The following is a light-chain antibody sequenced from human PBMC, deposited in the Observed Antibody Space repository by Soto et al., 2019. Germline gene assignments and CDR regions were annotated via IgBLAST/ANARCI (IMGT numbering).Light chain of an antibody. J-gene: IGLJ7*01. CDR2: GNS. V-gene: IGLV1-47*02. CDR1: SSNVGFNA. CDR3: AAWDDSLRGVV. Sequence: QSVLTQPPSASGAPGQRVTLSCVGGSSNVGFNAVNWYQQIPGAAPKLLMHGNSQRPSGVPDRFSGSKSDTSASLAIIGLRTEDEAHYYCAAWDDSLRGVVFGGGTQLTVL.